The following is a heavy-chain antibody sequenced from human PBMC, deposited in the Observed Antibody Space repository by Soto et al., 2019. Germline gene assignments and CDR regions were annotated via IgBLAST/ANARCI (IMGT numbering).Heavy chain of an antibody. D-gene: IGHD4-17*01. J-gene: IGHJ1*01. CDR1: GFSLSTSGVS. CDR2: IYWDDDK. V-gene: IGHV2-5*02. Sequence: QITLKESGPTLVKPTQTLTLTCTFSGFSLSTSGVSVGWIRQPPGKALEWLALIYWDDDKRYSPSLESRLTITKGTSKNQVVLTMTNMDPVDTATYYCAHITSPTVTTSAEYFHDWGQGTLVTVSS. CDR3: AHITSPTVTTSAEYFHD.